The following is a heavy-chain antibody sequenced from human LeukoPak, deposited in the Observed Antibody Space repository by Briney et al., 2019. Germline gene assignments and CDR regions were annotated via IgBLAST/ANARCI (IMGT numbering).Heavy chain of an antibody. CDR1: GFTFSSYA. CDR2: ISGSGGST. J-gene: IGHJ5*02. Sequence: GGSLRLSCTASGFTFSSYAMSWVRQAPGKGLEWVSAISGSGGSTYYADSVKGRFTISRDNSKNTLYLQMNSLRAEDTAVYYCAKVVDDFWSGRFDPWGQGTLVTVSS. D-gene: IGHD3-3*01. V-gene: IGHV3-23*01. CDR3: AKVVDDFWSGRFDP.